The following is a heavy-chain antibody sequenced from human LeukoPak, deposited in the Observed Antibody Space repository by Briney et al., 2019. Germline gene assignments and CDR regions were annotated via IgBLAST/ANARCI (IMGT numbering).Heavy chain of an antibody. D-gene: IGHD2-15*01. CDR1: GGSISSYY. Sequence: KPSETLSLTCTVSGGSISSYYWSWIRQPPGKGLEWIGYIYYSGSTNYNPSLKSRVTISVDTSKNQFSLKLSSVTAADTAVYYCASQTRDCSGGSCYPSYWYFDLWGRGTLVTVSS. CDR2: IYYSGST. V-gene: IGHV4-59*08. CDR3: ASQTRDCSGGSCYPSYWYFDL. J-gene: IGHJ2*01.